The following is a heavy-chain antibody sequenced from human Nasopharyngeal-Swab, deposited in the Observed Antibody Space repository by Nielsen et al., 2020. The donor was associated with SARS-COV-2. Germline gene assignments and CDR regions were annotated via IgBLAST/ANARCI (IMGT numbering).Heavy chain of an antibody. CDR1: GFTFSNFA. CDR2: INKSGGGT. CDR3: ARDYQRLWGHDAFDI. V-gene: IGHV3-23*01. J-gene: IGHJ3*02. Sequence: GESLKISCAASGFTFSNFAMSWVRQTPGKGLEWVSSINKSGGGTYFADSVKGRFTISRDNSKNTLYLQMDSLRTEDTAVYYCARDYQRLWGHDAFDIWGQGTMVTVFS. D-gene: IGHD1-26*01.